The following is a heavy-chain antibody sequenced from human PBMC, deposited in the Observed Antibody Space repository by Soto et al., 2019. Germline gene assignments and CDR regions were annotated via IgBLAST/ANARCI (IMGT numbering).Heavy chain of an antibody. CDR1: GFTFSSYA. V-gene: IGHV3-30-3*01. Sequence: GGSLRLSCAASGFTFSSYAMHWVRQAPGKGLEWVAVISYDGSNKYYADSVKGRFTISRDNSKNTLYLQMNSLRAEDTAVYYCARATRDGYNKLDDWGQGTLVTVSS. CDR2: ISYDGSNK. J-gene: IGHJ4*02. CDR3: ARATRDGYNKLDD. D-gene: IGHD5-12*01.